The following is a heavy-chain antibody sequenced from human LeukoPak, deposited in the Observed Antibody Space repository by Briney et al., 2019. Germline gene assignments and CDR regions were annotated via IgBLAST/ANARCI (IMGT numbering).Heavy chain of an antibody. V-gene: IGHV3-23*01. D-gene: IGHD3-22*01. CDR2: ISGSGGST. J-gene: IGHJ4*02. CDR3: AKGPITMIVVVITPIDY. Sequence: GGSLRLSCAASGFTFSSYAMSCVRQAPGKGLEWVSAISGSGGSTYYADYVKRRFTISRDNSKNPLYLQMNSLRAEDTAVYYCAKGPITMIVVVITPIDYWGQGTLVTVSS. CDR1: GFTFSSYA.